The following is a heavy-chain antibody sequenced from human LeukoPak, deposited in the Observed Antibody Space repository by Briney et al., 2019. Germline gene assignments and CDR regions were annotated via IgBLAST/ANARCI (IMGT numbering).Heavy chain of an antibody. CDR3: ARGSGVHY. CDR2: ISDSGGRT. J-gene: IGHJ4*02. D-gene: IGHD3-10*01. Sequence: GGSLRLSCAVSGITLSNYGMSWVRQAPGKGLEWVAGISDSGGRTNYADSVKGRFTISRDNPKNTLYLQMNSLGVDDTAVYYCARGSGVHYWGQGTLLIVSS. V-gene: IGHV3-23*01. CDR1: GITLSNYG.